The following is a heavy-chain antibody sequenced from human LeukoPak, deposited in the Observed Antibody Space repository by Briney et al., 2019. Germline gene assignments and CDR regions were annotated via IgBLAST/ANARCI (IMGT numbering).Heavy chain of an antibody. Sequence: GASVKVSCKASGGTFSSYAINLVRQAPGQGLEWMAGLTPILGTTNYAQKFQGRGTITADESTSTAYMELTSLRSEDTAVYYCAREAGAPARYYFDYWGQGTLVTVSS. CDR1: GGTFSSYA. J-gene: IGHJ4*02. CDR2: LTPILGTT. CDR3: AREAGAPARYYFDY. V-gene: IGHV1-69*13. D-gene: IGHD1-26*01.